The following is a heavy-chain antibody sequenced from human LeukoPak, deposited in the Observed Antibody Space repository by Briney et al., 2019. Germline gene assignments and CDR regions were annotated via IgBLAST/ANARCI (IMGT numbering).Heavy chain of an antibody. CDR2: ISAYNGNT. Sequence: ASVKVSCKASGYTFSNYGISWVRQAPGQGLEWMGWISAYNGNTNYAQKLQGRVTMTTDTSTSTAYMELRSLRSDDTAVYYCARDTAVAGTRNWFDPWGQGTLVTVSS. CDR1: GYTFSNYG. V-gene: IGHV1-18*01. D-gene: IGHD6-19*01. CDR3: ARDTAVAGTRNWFDP. J-gene: IGHJ5*02.